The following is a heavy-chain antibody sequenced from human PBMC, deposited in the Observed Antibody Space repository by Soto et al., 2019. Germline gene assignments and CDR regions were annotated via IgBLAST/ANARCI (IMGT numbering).Heavy chain of an antibody. Sequence: GGSLRLSCAASGFTFSSYWMSWVRQAPGKGLEWVANIKQDGSEKYYVDSVKGRFTISRDNAKNSLYLQMNSLRAEDTAVYYCARDRRWEVVPAAIKNDDFDIWGQGTMVTVSS. CDR1: GFTFSSYW. D-gene: IGHD2-2*02. J-gene: IGHJ3*02. CDR3: ARDRRWEVVPAAIKNDDFDI. V-gene: IGHV3-7*01. CDR2: IKQDGSEK.